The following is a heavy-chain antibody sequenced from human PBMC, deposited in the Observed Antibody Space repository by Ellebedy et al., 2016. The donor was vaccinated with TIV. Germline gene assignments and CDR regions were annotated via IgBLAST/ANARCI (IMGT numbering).Heavy chain of an antibody. V-gene: IGHV4-34*01. Sequence: MPSETLSLTCAVYGGSFSGYYWSWIRQPPGKGLEWIGEINHSGRTNFNPSLKSRVTTSVDTSKNQFSLRLTSVTAADTAVYYCARGPTSAWTVTNSNWFFDLWGRGTLVTVSS. CDR2: INHSGRT. J-gene: IGHJ2*01. CDR3: ARGPTSAWTVTNSNWFFDL. D-gene: IGHD4-17*01. CDR1: GGSFSGYY.